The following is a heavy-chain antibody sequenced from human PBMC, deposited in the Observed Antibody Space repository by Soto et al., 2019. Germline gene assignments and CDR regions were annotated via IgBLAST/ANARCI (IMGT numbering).Heavy chain of an antibody. J-gene: IGHJ4*02. V-gene: IGHV4-34*01. D-gene: IGHD5-12*01. CDR2: INHSGVT. CDR1: GGSFSGYY. CDR3: ARAAAGGYSGYEVFDY. Sequence: SETLSLTCAVYGGSFSGYYWSWIRQPPGKGLEWIGEINHSGVTNYKPSLKRRVTISVDTSKNQFSLQLKSVTAADTALYYCARAAAGGYSGYEVFDYWGQGTLVTVSS.